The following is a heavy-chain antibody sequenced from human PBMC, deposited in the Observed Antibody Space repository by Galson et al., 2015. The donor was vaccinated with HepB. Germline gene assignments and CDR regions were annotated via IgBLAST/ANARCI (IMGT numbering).Heavy chain of an antibody. Sequence: SLRLSCAASGLTFSRYWMSWVRQAPGKGLEWVASIKGDGTEKYYGDSVKGRFTSSRDNANNSLFLQINSLRAEDTAVYYCARGPGAYYGSGNYYPFDYWGQGTLVTVSS. V-gene: IGHV3-7*02. CDR2: IKGDGTEK. CDR1: GLTFSRYW. J-gene: IGHJ4*02. CDR3: ARGPGAYYGSGNYYPFDY. D-gene: IGHD3-10*01.